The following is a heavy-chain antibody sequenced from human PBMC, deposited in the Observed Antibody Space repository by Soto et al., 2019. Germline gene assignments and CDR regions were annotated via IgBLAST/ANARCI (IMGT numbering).Heavy chain of an antibody. CDR1: GFTFSSYA. V-gene: IGHV3-30-3*01. CDR3: ARPYSSGWYGDLDY. Sequence: QVQLVESGGGVVQPGRSLRLSCTASGFTFSSYAMHWVRQAPGKGLEWVAVISYDGSNKYYADSVKGRFTISRDNSKNTMYLQMNRLRVEDTAVDYCARPYSSGWYGDLDYWGQGTLVTVSS. CDR2: ISYDGSNK. J-gene: IGHJ4*02. D-gene: IGHD6-19*01.